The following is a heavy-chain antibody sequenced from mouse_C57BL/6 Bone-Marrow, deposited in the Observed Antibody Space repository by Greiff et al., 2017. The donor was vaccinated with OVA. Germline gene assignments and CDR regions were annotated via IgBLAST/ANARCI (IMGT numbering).Heavy chain of an antibody. CDR2: IFPGSGST. CDR1: GYTFTSHW. D-gene: IGHD1-1*01. Sequence: QVQLQQSGPELVRPGASVKISCKAPGYTFTSHWMQWVRQRPGQGLEWIGEIFPGSGSTYYNEKFKGKATLTADKSSSTAYMELRSLTSEDSAVYFCARRRVYYGSSLYYFDYWGQGTTLTVSS. V-gene: IGHV1-56*01. J-gene: IGHJ2*01. CDR3: ARRRVYYGSSLYYFDY.